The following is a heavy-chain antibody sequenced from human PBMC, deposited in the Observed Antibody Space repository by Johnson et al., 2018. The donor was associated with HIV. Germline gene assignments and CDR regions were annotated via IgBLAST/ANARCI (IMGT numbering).Heavy chain of an antibody. V-gene: IGHV3-20*04. CDR1: GFTFDDYG. D-gene: IGHD6-19*01. J-gene: IGHJ3*02. Sequence: VQLVESGGGVVRPGGSLRLSCVASGFTFDDYGMTWVRQAPGKGLEWVSGINWNGGSTAYADSVKGRFTISRDNAKNSLYLQMNSLGVEDTALYYLARGWLGLDAFDIWGQGTMVTVSS. CDR2: INWNGGST. CDR3: ARGWLGLDAFDI.